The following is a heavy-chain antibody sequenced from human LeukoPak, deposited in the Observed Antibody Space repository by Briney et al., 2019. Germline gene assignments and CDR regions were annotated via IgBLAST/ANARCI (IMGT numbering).Heavy chain of an antibody. CDR3: AKDGTSYYYIYY. CDR2: IRYDGSNT. CDR1: GFTFNNYG. Sequence: GGSLRLSCAASGFTFNNYGMHWARQAPGKGLEWLAFIRYDGSNTYYADSVKGRFTVSRDDSKNTLYLQMNSLRGDDTAVYYCAKDGTSYYYIYYWGQGTLVTVSS. J-gene: IGHJ4*02. V-gene: IGHV3-30*02. D-gene: IGHD2/OR15-2a*01.